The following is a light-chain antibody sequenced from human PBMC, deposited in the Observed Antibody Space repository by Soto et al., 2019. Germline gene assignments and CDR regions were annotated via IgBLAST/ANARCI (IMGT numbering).Light chain of an antibody. CDR1: QSVRNRY. CDR2: DAS. J-gene: IGKJ3*01. V-gene: IGKV3-20*01. CDR3: QQYGSSLFT. Sequence: EIVLTQSPGTLSLSPGERATLSCRVSQSVRNRYLAWYQQKPGQAPRLLLYDASSRPSGIPDRFTGSGSGTDFTLSISRLEPEDFAVYYCQQYGSSLFTFGPGTKVDFK.